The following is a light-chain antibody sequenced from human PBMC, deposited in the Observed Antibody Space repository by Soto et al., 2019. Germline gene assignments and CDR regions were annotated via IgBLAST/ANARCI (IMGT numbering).Light chain of an antibody. J-gene: IGKJ1*01. CDR2: DAS. V-gene: IGKV3-11*01. CDR1: QIVSTY. CDR3: QQRRSWPWT. Sequence: EIVLTQAPATLSLSPVERATLSCWASQIVSTYFVCYQQKPGQAPMLLIYDASKRATGIPARFSGSGSGKDLTLTTSSLAPEDFAVYYCQQRRSWPWTFGKGTKVDIK.